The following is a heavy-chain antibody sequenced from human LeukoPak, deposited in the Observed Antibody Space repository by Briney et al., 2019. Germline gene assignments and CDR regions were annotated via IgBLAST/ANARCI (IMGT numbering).Heavy chain of an antibody. Sequence: ASVKVSCKPSGYTFTSYYMHWVRQAPGQGLERMGIINPNDGSTSHAQKFQGRVTMTRDTSTSTVYMELSSLRFEDTAVYYCATGPPHIVEYYWAFDYWGQGALVTVSS. CDR2: INPNDGST. D-gene: IGHD2-15*01. J-gene: IGHJ4*02. CDR1: GYTFTSYY. CDR3: ATGPPHIVEYYWAFDY. V-gene: IGHV1-46*01.